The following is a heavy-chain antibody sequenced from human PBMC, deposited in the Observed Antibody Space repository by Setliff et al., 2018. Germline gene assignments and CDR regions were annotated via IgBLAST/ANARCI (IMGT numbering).Heavy chain of an antibody. D-gene: IGHD3-3*01. Sequence: GVLRLSCEAFGFTFNNYWMSWVRQAPGKGLEWVANIMQDGGAQYYLDSVKGRFTVSRDNSNNTLYLHMSSLRAEDTAVYFCARIFLYGTSWYFDNWGQGTLVTVSS. CDR2: IMQDGGAQ. CDR1: GFTFNNYW. CDR3: ARIFLYGTSWYFDN. V-gene: IGHV3-7*03. J-gene: IGHJ4*02.